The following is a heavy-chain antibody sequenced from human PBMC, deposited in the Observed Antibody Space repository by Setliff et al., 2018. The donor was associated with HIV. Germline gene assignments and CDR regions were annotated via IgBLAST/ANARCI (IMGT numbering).Heavy chain of an antibody. J-gene: IGHJ4*02. V-gene: IGHV4-59*11. CDR2: IYFSGTT. CDR3: ARAISAAGIAPFDF. CDR1: GASISSHY. Sequence: SETLSLTCTVSGASISSHYWSWIRQPPGKGLEWIGYIYFSGTTNYNPSLKSRVTISVDTSKNQFSLNLNSVTAADTAVYYCARAISAAGIAPFDFWGQGTQVTVSS. D-gene: IGHD6-13*01.